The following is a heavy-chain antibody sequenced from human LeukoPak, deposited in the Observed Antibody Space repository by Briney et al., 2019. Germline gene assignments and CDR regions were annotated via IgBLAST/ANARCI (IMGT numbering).Heavy chain of an antibody. Sequence: GASVKVSCKASGYTFTTYGISWVRQAPGQGLEWMGWISPYNGNTKYAQKVQGRVTMTTDTSTSTAYMELRSLRSDDTAVYYCARDLGRYSSSSGWFDPWGQGTLVTVSS. D-gene: IGHD6-6*01. CDR3: ARDLGRYSSSSGWFDP. V-gene: IGHV1-18*01. CDR2: ISPYNGNT. J-gene: IGHJ5*02. CDR1: GYTFTTYG.